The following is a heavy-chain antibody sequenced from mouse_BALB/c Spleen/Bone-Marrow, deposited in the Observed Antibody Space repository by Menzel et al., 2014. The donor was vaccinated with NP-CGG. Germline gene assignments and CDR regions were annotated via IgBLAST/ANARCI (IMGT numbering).Heavy chain of an antibody. D-gene: IGHD2-1*01. CDR3: AREKIYGNYLWYFDV. V-gene: IGHV1S130*01. Sequence: QVQLKESGSVLVRPGASVKLSCKASGYTFTSSWMHWAKQRPGQGLEWIGEIHPNSGNTNYSEKFKGKATLTVDTSFSTAYVDLSSLTSEDSAVYYCAREKIYGNYLWYFDVWGAGTTVTVSS. J-gene: IGHJ1*01. CDR1: GYTFTSSW. CDR2: IHPNSGNT.